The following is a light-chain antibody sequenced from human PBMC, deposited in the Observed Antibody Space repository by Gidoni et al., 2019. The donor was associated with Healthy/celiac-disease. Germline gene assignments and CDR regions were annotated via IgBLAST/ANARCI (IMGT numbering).Light chain of an antibody. CDR1: QSISSW. V-gene: IGKV1-5*03. CDR2: KAS. CDR3: QQYNSYSYT. J-gene: IGKJ2*01. Sequence: IQMNQSPSTLSAPVGDRVTITCRASQSISSWLAWYQHKPGKAPKLLIYKASSLESGVPSRFSGSGSGTEFTLTISSLQPDDFATYYCQQYNSYSYTFGQGTKLEIK.